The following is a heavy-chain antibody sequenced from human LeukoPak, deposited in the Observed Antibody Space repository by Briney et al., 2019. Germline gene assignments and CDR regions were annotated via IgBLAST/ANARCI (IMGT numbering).Heavy chain of an antibody. D-gene: IGHD4-17*01. J-gene: IGHJ4*02. CDR1: GYTFTSYG. Sequence: ASVKVSCKASGYTFTSYGISWVRQAPGQGLEWMGWISAYNGNTNYAQKLQGRVTMTRNTSISTAYMELSSLRSEDTAVYYCARIGGFGDYVLWGQGTLVTVSS. CDR3: ARIGGFGDYVL. V-gene: IGHV1-18*01. CDR2: ISAYNGNT.